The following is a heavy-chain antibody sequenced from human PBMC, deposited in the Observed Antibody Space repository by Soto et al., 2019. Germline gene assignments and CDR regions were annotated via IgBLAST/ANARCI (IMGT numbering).Heavy chain of an antibody. CDR3: AGGGIVVVPAAKDGYYFDY. CDR1: GGSFSGYY. V-gene: IGHV4-34*01. CDR2: INHSGST. Sequence: SETLSITSAVYGGSFSGYYWRWIRQRPGKGLEWIGEINHSGSTNYNPSLKSRVTISVDASKNQFSLKLSSVTAADTAVYYCAGGGIVVVPAAKDGYYFDYWGQGTLVTSPQ. J-gene: IGHJ4*02. D-gene: IGHD2-2*01.